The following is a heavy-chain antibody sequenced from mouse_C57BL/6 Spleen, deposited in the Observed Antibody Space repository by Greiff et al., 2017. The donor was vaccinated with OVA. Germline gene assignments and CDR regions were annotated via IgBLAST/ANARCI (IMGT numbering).Heavy chain of an antibody. D-gene: IGHD2-4*01. V-gene: IGHV5-16*01. CDR2: INYDGSST. J-gene: IGHJ1*03. CDR3: ARARDYDPYFDV. Sequence: EVKLVESEGGLVQPGSSMKLSCTASGFTFSDYYMAWVRQVPEKGLEWVANINYDGSSTYYLDSLKSRFLISRDNAKNSLYLQMSSLKSEDTATVYCARARDYDPYFDVWGTGTTVTVSS. CDR1: GFTFSDYY.